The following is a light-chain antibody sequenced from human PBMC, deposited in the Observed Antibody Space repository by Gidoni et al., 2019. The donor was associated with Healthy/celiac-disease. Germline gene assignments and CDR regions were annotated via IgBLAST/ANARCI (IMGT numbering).Light chain of an antibody. CDR2: GAS. CDR1: QSINTY. CDR3: QQSYSYPFT. V-gene: IGKV1-39*01. Sequence: EIQMTQSPSSLSGSVGDRVTITCRASQSINTYLNWFQHKPGKAPKFLVSGASSLQSGVPSRFSGSGSGTDFTLTISSLQPEDFATYYCQQSYSYPFTFXPXTKVDL. J-gene: IGKJ3*01.